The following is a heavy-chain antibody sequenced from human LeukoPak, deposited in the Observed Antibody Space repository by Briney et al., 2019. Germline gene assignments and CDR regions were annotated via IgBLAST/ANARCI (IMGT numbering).Heavy chain of an antibody. Sequence: PSETLSLTCTVSGDSISRYYWSWLRQPPGKGLEWIGYIYYSRSTNYNPSLKSRVTISVDTSKNQFSLKLSSVTAADTAVYYCARSIVGATTFDYWGQGTLVTVSS. CDR2: IYYSRST. CDR1: GDSISRYY. CDR3: ARSIVGATTFDY. J-gene: IGHJ4*02. D-gene: IGHD1-26*01. V-gene: IGHV4-59*01.